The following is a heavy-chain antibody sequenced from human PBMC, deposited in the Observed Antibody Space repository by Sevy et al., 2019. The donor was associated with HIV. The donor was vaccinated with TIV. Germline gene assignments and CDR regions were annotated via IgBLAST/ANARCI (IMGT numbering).Heavy chain of an antibody. CDR1: GFVFSNAW. J-gene: IGHJ4*02. CDR2: IKSKADGGTP. D-gene: IGHD1-26*01. Sequence: GGSLRLSCGASGFVFSNAWMSGVRQAPGKGLEWVGRIKSKADGGTPDYAAPVKGTFTISRDDSINTLYLQMNSLRTDDTAVYYCGYSEYGYYYDYWGQGTLVTVSS. V-gene: IGHV3-15*01. CDR3: GYSEYGYYYDY.